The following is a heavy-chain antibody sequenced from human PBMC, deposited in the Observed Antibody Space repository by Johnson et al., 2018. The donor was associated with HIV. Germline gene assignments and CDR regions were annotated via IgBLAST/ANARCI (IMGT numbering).Heavy chain of an antibody. CDR2: ISFDGSNK. V-gene: IGHV3-30*04. J-gene: IGHJ3*02. CDR1: GFIFNDYP. Sequence: VQLLESGGGVVQPGRSLRLSCAASGFIFNDYPMYWVRQPPGKGLEWVAVISFDGSNKYYAYSVKGRFSISRDNSKNTLYLQMNSLRAEDTAVYYCASHVGSAVGSAFDIWGQGTMVTVSS. D-gene: IGHD3-10*01. CDR3: ASHVGSAVGSAFDI.